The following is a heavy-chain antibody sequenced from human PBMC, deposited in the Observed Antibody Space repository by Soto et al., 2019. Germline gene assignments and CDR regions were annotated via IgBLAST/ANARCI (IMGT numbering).Heavy chain of an antibody. D-gene: IGHD1-26*01. CDR1: GFIFGGAL. CDR3: VAGSPFEY. Sequence: NPGGSPRLSCAGSGFIFGGALLSWVRQAPGKGLEWVGRVKRKSDGETTDYAAPVTGRFTISRDDSKPTVYLQMNSLKIEDTGIYYCVAGSPFEYWGQGTLVTVSS. J-gene: IGHJ4*02. CDR2: VKRKSDGETT. V-gene: IGHV3-15*05.